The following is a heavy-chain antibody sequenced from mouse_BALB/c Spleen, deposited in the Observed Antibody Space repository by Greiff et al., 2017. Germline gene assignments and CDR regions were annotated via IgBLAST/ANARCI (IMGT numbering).Heavy chain of an antibody. J-gene: IGHJ4*01. CDR1: GFSLTSYG. CDR3: ARVVATYYAMDY. Sequence: VQVVESGPGLVAPSQSLSITCTVSGFSLTSYGVHWVRQPPGKGLEWLGVIWAGGSTNYNSALMSRLSISKDNSKSQVFLKMNSLQTDDTAMYYCARVVATYYAMDYWGQGTSVTVSS. CDR2: IWAGGST. D-gene: IGHD1-1*01. V-gene: IGHV2-9*02.